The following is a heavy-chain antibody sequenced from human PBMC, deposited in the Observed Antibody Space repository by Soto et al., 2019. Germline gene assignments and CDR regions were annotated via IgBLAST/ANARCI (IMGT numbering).Heavy chain of an antibody. J-gene: IGHJ4*02. D-gene: IGHD3-10*01. V-gene: IGHV4-34*01. Sequence: PSETLSLTCAVYGGSFSGCYWSWIRQPPGKGLEWIGEINHSGSTNYNPSLKSRVTISVDTSKNQFSLKLSSVTAADTAVYYCARGGGSITMVRGVIITRQLDYWGQGTLVTVSS. CDR2: INHSGST. CDR3: ARGGGSITMVRGVIITRQLDY. CDR1: GGSFSGCY.